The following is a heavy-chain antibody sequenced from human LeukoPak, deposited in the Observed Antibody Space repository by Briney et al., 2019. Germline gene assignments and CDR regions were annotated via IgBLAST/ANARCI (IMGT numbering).Heavy chain of an antibody. CDR1: GFNFRGHA. CDR3: ASSLISRLDY. CDR2: IYYSGST. V-gene: IGHV4-59*11. Sequence: LRLSCIASGFNFRGHAMTWIRQPPGKGLEWIGYIYYSGSTNYNPSLKSRVTISVDTSKNQFSLKLSSVTAADTAVYYCASSLISRLDYWGQGTLVTVSS. J-gene: IGHJ4*02. D-gene: IGHD3-16*02.